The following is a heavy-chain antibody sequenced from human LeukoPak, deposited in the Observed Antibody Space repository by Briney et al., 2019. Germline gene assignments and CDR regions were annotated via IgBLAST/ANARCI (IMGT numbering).Heavy chain of an antibody. V-gene: IGHV3-7*01. CDR3: ATGHWLDA. CDR1: GFTFTSFW. J-gene: IGHJ5*02. Sequence: AGGSLRLSCAASGFTFTSFWMTWVRPAPGKGLEWVASISEDGGVKYYVDSVKGRFAISRDNAKNSLDLQMNSLRAEDTAMYYCATGHWLDAWGQGTLVTVSS. CDR2: ISEDGGVK.